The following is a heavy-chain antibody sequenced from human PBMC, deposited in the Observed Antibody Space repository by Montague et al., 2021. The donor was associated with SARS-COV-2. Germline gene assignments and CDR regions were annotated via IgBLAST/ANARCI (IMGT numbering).Heavy chain of an antibody. J-gene: IGHJ4*02. D-gene: IGHD2-15*01. CDR3: ARLVVVAATPY. CDR2: IKQDGSEK. CDR1: GFTFSSYS. V-gene: IGHV3-7*01. Sequence: SLRLSCAASGFTFSSYSMNWVRQAPGKGLEWVANIKQDGSEKYYVDSVKGRFTISRDNAKNSLSLQMNSLRAEDTAVYYCARLVVVAATPYWGQGTLVTVSS.